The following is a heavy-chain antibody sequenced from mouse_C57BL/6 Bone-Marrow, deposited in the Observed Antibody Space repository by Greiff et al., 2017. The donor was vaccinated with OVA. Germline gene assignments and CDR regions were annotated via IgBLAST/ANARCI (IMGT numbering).Heavy chain of an antibody. D-gene: IGHD1-1*01. CDR2: ISYDGSN. J-gene: IGHJ1*03. Sequence: EVQLQQSGPGLVKPSQSLSLTCSVTGYSIPSGYYWNWIRQFPGNKLEWMGYISYDGSNNYNPSLKNRISITRDTSKNQFFLKLNSVTTEDTATYYCARRYYGSSPYWYFDVWGTGTTVTVSS. CDR3: ARRYYGSSPYWYFDV. V-gene: IGHV3-6*01. CDR1: GYSIPSGYY.